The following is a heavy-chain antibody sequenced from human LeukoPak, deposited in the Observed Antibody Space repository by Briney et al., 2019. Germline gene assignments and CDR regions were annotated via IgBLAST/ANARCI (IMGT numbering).Heavy chain of an antibody. D-gene: IGHD3-10*01. CDR2: ISSSGSTI. CDR3: AKDKEGAGRFNFFDY. J-gene: IGHJ4*02. V-gene: IGHV3-11*01. CDR1: GFTFSDYY. Sequence: PGGSLRLSCAASGFTFSDYYMSWIRQAPGKGLEWVSYISSSGSTIYYADSVKGRFTISRDNSKNTLYLQMNSLRAEDTAVYYCAKDKEGAGRFNFFDYWGQGTLVTVSS.